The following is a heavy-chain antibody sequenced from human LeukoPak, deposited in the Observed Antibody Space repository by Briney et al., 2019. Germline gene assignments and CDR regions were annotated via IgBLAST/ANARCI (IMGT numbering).Heavy chain of an antibody. Sequence: GGSLRLSCAASGLTFSSYAMSWVRQAPDKGLEWVSAISGSGGSTYYAESVKDGFTISRDKSKNTVYLQKNSLRAEDTTVYYLAKDLGCSGGSCYDAFDIWGQGTMVTISS. CDR2: ISGSGGST. V-gene: IGHV3-23*01. CDR3: AKDLGCSGGSCYDAFDI. J-gene: IGHJ3*02. CDR1: GLTFSSYA. D-gene: IGHD2-15*01.